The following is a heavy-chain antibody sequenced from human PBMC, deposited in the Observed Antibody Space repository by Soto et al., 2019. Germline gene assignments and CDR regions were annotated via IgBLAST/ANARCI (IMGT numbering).Heavy chain of an antibody. J-gene: IGHJ5*02. CDR3: ARAMDAAMASKDNWFDP. Sequence: SETLSLTCTVSGGSISSGGYYWSWIRQHPGKGLEWIGYIYYSGSTYYNPSLKSRVTISVDTSKNQFSLKLSSVTAADTAVYYCARAMDAAMASKDNWFDPWGQGTLVTVSS. V-gene: IGHV4-31*03. CDR1: GGSISSGGYY. D-gene: IGHD5-18*01. CDR2: IYYSGST.